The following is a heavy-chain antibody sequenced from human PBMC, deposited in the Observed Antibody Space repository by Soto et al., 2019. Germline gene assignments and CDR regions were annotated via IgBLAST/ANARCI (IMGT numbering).Heavy chain of an antibody. D-gene: IGHD6-19*01. CDR1: GVTFSSYA. V-gene: IGHV1-69*06. CDR2: IIPIFGPA. CDR3: ASRGSEYSIGWYYLDY. J-gene: IGHJ4*02. Sequence: QVQLVQSGAEVKKPGSSVKVSCKASGVTFSSYAISWVRQAPGQGLEWMGGIIPIFGPANYAQKFQGRGTITADKSTSPTYMELSSLITEDTAVYYGASRGSEYSIGWYYLDYWGQGTLVTVSS.